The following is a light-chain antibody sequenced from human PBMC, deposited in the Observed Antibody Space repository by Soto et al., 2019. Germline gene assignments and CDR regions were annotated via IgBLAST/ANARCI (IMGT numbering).Light chain of an antibody. CDR3: QQYNSYSPMYT. CDR2: DAS. Sequence: DIQMTQSPSTLSASVGDRVTITCRASQSISSWLAWYQQKPGKAPKLLIYDASSLESGVPSRFSGSGSGTESTLTISSLQPDDFATYYCQQYNSYSPMYTFGQGTKVDIK. V-gene: IGKV1-5*01. CDR1: QSISSW. J-gene: IGKJ2*01.